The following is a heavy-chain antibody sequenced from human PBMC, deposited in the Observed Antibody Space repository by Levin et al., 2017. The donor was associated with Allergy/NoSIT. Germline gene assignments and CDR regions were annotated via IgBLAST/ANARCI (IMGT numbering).Heavy chain of an antibody. CDR1: GFTFSSYG. J-gene: IGHJ4*02. CDR3: AREDIVVVPAAMEGAFDY. D-gene: IGHD2-2*01. CDR2: IWYDGSNK. Sequence: PGGSLRLSCAASGFTFSSYGMHWVRQAPGKGLEWVAVIWYDGSNKYYADSVKGRFTISRDNSKNTLYLQMNSLRAEDTAVYYCAREDIVVVPAAMEGAFDYWGQGTLVTVSS. V-gene: IGHV3-33*01.